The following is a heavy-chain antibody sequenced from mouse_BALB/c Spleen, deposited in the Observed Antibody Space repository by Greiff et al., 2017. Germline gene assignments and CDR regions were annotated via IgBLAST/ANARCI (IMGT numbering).Heavy chain of an antibody. CDR2: IYPGGGYT. V-gene: IGHV1-63*02. D-gene: IGHD2-10*01. Sequence: QVQLQQSGAELVRPGTSVKISCKASGYTFTNYWLGWVKQRPGHGLEWIGDIYPGGGYTNYNEKFKGKATLTADTSSSTAYMQLSSLTSEDSAVYFCARGGLSLLLYYFDYWGQGTTLTVSS. CDR3: ARGGLSLLLYYFDY. J-gene: IGHJ2*01. CDR1: GYTFTNYW.